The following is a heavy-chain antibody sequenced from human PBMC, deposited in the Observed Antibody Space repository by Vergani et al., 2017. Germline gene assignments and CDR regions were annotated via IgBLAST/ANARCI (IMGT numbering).Heavy chain of an antibody. CDR1: GFTFSSYA. Sequence: EVQLLESGGGLVQPGGSLRLSCAASGFTFSSYAMSWVRPAPGKGLEWVSAISGSGGSTYYADSVKGRFTISRDNSKNTLYLQMNSLRAEDTAVYYCAKGRDKCGFGNGYFDLWGRGTLVTVSS. CDR2: ISGSGGST. CDR3: AKGRDKCGFGNGYFDL. V-gene: IGHV3-23*01. D-gene: IGHD3-3*01. J-gene: IGHJ2*01.